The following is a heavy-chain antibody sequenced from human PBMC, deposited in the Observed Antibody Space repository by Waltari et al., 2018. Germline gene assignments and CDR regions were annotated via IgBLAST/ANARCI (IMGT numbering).Heavy chain of an antibody. CDR2: IYYSGST. CDR1: GGSISSSSYY. D-gene: IGHD3-9*01. V-gene: IGHV4-39*01. Sequence: QLQLQESGPGLVKPSETLSLTCTVSGGSISSSSYYWGWIRQPPGKGLEWIGSIYYSGSTYYNPSLKSRVTISVDTSKNQFSLKLSSVTAADTAVYYCARHDVRYFDWSFDYWGQGTLVTVSS. CDR3: ARHDVRYFDWSFDY. J-gene: IGHJ4*02.